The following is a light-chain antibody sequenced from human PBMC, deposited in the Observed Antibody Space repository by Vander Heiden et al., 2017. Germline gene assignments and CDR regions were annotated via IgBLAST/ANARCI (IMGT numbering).Light chain of an antibody. Sequence: QLELPQSPSAPASLGDSVTRTCTLSSGHTTYVIAWHQQQPDKAPRYLMTLYSDGSQTKGDGIPDRFSGSSSGAERYLTISSLQSEDEADYYCQTWGIGIQVFGGGTKLTVL. CDR3: QTWGIGIQV. CDR1: SGHTTYV. CDR2: LYSDGSQ. J-gene: IGLJ2*01. V-gene: IGLV4-69*01.